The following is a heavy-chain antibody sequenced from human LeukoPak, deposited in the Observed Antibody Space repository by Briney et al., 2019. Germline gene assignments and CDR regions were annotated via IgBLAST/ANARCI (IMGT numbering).Heavy chain of an antibody. CDR2: MNPNTGAT. J-gene: IGHJ4*02. CDR1: GYTFTSYY. D-gene: IGHD6-19*01. V-gene: IGHV1-2*02. CDR3: ARDRVGSGWPRPFYFEF. Sequence: ASVKVSCKPSGYTFTSYYLHWVRQAPGQGFEWMGWMNPNTGATMYSQKFQGRVTMSRDTSISTAYMDLNSLRSDDSAVYYCARDRVGSGWPRPFYFEFWGQGSLVTVSS.